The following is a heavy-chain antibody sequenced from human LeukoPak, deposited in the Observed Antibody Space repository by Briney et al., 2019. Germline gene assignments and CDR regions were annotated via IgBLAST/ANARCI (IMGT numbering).Heavy chain of an antibody. J-gene: IGHJ4*02. CDR1: GFTFSSYA. CDR3: AKDTVYYYDSSGIDY. V-gene: IGHV3-23*01. CDR2: ISGSGGST. Sequence: PGGSLRLSCAASGFTFSSYAMSWVRQAPGKGLEWVSAISGSGGSTYYADSVKGRFTISRDNSKNTLYLQMNSLRAEDTAVYYCAKDTVYYYDSSGIDYWGQGTLVTVSS. D-gene: IGHD3-22*01.